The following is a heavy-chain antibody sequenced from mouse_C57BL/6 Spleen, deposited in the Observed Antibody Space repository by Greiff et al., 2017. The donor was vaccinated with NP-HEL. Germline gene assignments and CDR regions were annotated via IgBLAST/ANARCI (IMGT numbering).Heavy chain of an antibody. V-gene: IGHV1-61*01. D-gene: IGHD1-2*01. CDR2: IYPSDSET. Sequence: QVQLQQPGAELVRPGSSVKLSCKASGYTFTSYWMDWVKQRPGQGLEWIGNIYPSDSETHYNQKFKDKATLTVDKSSSTAYMQLSSLTSEDSAVYYCAREDYGIDYWGQGTTLTVSS. CDR1: GYTFTSYW. CDR3: AREDYGIDY. J-gene: IGHJ2*01.